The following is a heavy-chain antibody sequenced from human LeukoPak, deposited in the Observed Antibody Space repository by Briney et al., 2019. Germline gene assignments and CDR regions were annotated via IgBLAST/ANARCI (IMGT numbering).Heavy chain of an antibody. CDR1: GGSFSGYY. J-gene: IGHJ4*02. D-gene: IGHD6-19*01. CDR2: INHSGST. V-gene: IGHV4-34*01. Sequence: SETLSLTCAVYGGSFSGYYWSWIRQPPGKGLEWIGEINHSGSTNSNPSLKSRVTISVDTSKNQFSLKLSSVTAADTAVYYCAREVAVAGLDYWGQGTLVTVSS. CDR3: AREVAVAGLDY.